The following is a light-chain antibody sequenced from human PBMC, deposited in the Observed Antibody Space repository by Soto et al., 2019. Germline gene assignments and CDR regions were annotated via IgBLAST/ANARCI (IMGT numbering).Light chain of an antibody. CDR3: SSYGGNNNVL. CDR1: SNDVGGNNF. CDR2: EVT. Sequence: QSALSQPPSASGSPGQSVTISCTGTSNDVGGNNFVSWYQQYPGKAPKLMIYEVTKRPSGVPDRFSGSKSGNTASLTVSGLQAEDEADYYCSSYGGNNNVLFGGGTKVTVL. J-gene: IGLJ2*01. V-gene: IGLV2-8*01.